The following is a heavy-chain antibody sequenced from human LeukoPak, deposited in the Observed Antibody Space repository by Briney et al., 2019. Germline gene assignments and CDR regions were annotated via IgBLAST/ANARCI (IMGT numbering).Heavy chain of an antibody. V-gene: IGHV1-18*01. Sequence: ASVKAYCNASGYTFTSYGISWGRNDPGQRLVWIEGFSAYNGNTNYAQKLQGRVTMTTDTSTSTAYMELRSLRSDDTAVYYCARADYDFWSGQGGLDYWGQGTLVTVSS. J-gene: IGHJ4*02. CDR1: GYTFTSYG. CDR3: ARADYDFWSGQGGLDY. CDR2: FSAYNGNT. D-gene: IGHD3-3*01.